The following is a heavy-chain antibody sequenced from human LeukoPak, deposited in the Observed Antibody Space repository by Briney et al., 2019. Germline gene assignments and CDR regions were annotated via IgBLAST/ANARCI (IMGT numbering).Heavy chain of an antibody. CDR2: IYSVGST. CDR3: ARRGDGGRSFDY. J-gene: IGHJ4*02. D-gene: IGHD4-23*01. V-gene: IGHV3-53*01. CDR1: GFTFSSYW. Sequence: SGGSLRLSCAASGFTFSSYWMSWVRQAPGKGLEWVSVIYSVGSTYYADSVKGRFTISRDNSKNTVYLQMNSLRAEDTAVYYCARRGDGGRSFDYWGQGTLVTVSS.